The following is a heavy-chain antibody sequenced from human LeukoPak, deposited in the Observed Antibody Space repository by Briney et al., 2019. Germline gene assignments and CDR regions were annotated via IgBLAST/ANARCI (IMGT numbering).Heavy chain of an antibody. CDR3: AGFGVDYDMDV. CDR2: IHYSGRA. CDR1: GGSINGHY. J-gene: IGHJ6*02. V-gene: IGHV4-59*11. D-gene: IGHD3-16*01. Sequence: PSETLSLTCTVSGGSINGHYWTWIRQPPGKGLEWIEQIHYSGRADYNPSLKRRVTISVDTSKNQISLNLNSVTAADTAVYYCAGFGVDYDMDVWGQGTTVAVSS.